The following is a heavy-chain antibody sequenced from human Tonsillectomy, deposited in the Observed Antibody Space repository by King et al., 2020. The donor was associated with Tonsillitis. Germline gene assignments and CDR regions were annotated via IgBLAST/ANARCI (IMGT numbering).Heavy chain of an antibody. CDR1: GASIRSYY. V-gene: IGHV4-59*01. J-gene: IGHJ5*02. CDR3: ARGGYSYDLDP. D-gene: IGHD5-18*01. CDR2: IYYSGST. Sequence: QLQESGPGLVKPSETLSLTCSVSGASIRSYYWNWIRQPPGKGLEWIGYIYYSGSTNYNPSLKSRVTISVDTSENPFSLKLRSVTAADTAVYYCARGGYSYDLDPWGQGTLVTVSS.